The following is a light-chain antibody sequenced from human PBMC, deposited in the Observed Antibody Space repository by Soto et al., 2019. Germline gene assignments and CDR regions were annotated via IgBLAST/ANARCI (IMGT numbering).Light chain of an antibody. CDR2: EAS. CDR3: CSFAGSGTWM. Sequence: QSVLTQPASVSGSPGQSITISCTGTSNNIGNYNLVSWYQQHPGKAPKFMIYEASKRPSGVSNRFSGSKSGNTASLTISGLQAEDEADYYCCSFAGSGTWMFGGGTKLTVL. J-gene: IGLJ3*02. V-gene: IGLV2-23*01. CDR1: SNNIGNYNL.